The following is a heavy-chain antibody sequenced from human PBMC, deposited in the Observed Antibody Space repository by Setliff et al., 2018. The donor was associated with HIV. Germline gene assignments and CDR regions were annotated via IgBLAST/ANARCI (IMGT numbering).Heavy chain of an antibody. J-gene: IGHJ5*02. CDR1: GGTFSSEA. V-gene: IGHV1-69*13. CDR2: VIPMFDAA. CDR3: AIEIAAAGTPGRWLDP. D-gene: IGHD6-13*01. Sequence: SVKVSCKVSGGTFSSEAISWVRQAPGQGLEWMGAVIPMFDAANYAQRFQGRVTITADESTSTAYMELRSLTSEDTAVYYCAIEIAAAGTPGRWLDPWGQGTLVTVSS.